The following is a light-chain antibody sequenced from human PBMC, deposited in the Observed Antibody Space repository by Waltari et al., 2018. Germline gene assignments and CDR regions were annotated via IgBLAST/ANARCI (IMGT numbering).Light chain of an antibody. J-gene: IGKJ1*01. V-gene: IGKV3D-15*01. CDR1: QNINSN. CDR2: GAS. Sequence: EIVMTQSPATLSVSPGEGATLSCRASQNINSNLAWYQQQPGQTPRLLIYGASTRAIGIPARFSGSVSGTEFTLTISSLQSEDFALYYCQQYNNWPPWTFGQGTKVEIK. CDR3: QQYNNWPPWT.